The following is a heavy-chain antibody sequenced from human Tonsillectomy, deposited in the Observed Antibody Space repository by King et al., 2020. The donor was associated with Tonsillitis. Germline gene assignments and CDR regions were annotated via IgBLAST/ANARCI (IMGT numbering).Heavy chain of an antibody. V-gene: IGHV1-69*12. CDR2: IMPMFGTA. CDR3: ARDLHGSTNFARSDAAFHI. D-gene: IGHD2-2*01. J-gene: IGHJ3*02. Sequence: QLVQSGAEVKKPGSSVKVSCKASGGTFSNYIISWVRQAPGQGLEWMGGIMPMFGTAKYAQKFQGRVTMTADEPTSTAYMELSSLRSEDTAVYYCARDLHGSTNFARSDAAFHIWGQGTMVTVSS. CDR1: GGTFSNYI.